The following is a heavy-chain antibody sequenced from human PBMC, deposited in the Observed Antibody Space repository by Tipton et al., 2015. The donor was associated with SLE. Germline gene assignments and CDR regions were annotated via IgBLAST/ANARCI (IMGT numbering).Heavy chain of an antibody. CDR1: NGSITSLYDY. J-gene: IGHJ4*02. Sequence: TLSLTCTVSNGSITSLYDYWGWVRQPPGKGLEWLGSVLYGGRYYYNASLRSRVTISVDTVKTQVSLKLTSVTAADTAMYFCARGFFHDYWSAEQGRKSFYFDNWGQGALVTVSS. D-gene: IGHD3-3*01. CDR2: VLYGGRY. V-gene: IGHV4-39*07. CDR3: ARGFFHDYWSAEQGRKSFYFDN.